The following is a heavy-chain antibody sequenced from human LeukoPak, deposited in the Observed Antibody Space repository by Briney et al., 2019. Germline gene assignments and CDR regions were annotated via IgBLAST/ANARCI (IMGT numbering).Heavy chain of an antibody. CDR1: GASISSSSYY. V-gene: IGHV4-39*07. CDR3: ARADGVAGGGY. J-gene: IGHJ4*02. CDR2: IYYSRST. Sequence: SETLSLTCTVSGASISSSSYYWGWLRQPPGKGLELIGSIYYSRSTYYNPSLKSRVTISVDTSKNQFSLKLSSVTAADTAVYYCARADGVAGGGYWGQGTLVTVSS. D-gene: IGHD6-19*01.